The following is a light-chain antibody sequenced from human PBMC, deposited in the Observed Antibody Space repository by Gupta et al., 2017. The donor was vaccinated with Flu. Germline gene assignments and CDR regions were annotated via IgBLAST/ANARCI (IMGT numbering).Light chain of an antibody. CDR3: QQHNNRPPLT. Sequence: VVMQTPAATLSVSPGERATLSCRASQSVSSNLACYQQKPGQAPRLLIYGASTRATGIPPSFIGSRSGTAFTLTTISLQSEDFSAYYCQQHNNRPPLTFGGGTKVEIK. CDR2: GAS. V-gene: IGKV3-15*01. J-gene: IGKJ4*01. CDR1: QSVSSN.